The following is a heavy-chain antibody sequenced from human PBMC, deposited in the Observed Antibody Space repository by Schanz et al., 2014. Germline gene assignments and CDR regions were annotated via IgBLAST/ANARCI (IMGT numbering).Heavy chain of an antibody. Sequence: EVQLLESGGGLVQPGGSLRLSCAASGFTFSSYSMNWVRQAPGKGLEWVSYVSRSTPDIYYADSVKGRFTMSRDNAKTSVFLQMNSLRAEDAPFYYCPADLWFGAVWGVWWGQGTLVTVSS. CDR2: VSRSTPDI. D-gene: IGHD3-10*01. CDR3: PADLWFGAVWGVW. J-gene: IGHJ4*02. V-gene: IGHV3-48*01. CDR1: GFTFSSYS.